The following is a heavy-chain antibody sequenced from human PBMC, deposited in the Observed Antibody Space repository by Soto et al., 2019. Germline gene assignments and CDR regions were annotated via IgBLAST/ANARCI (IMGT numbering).Heavy chain of an antibody. CDR3: ARVGGSYFFDY. D-gene: IGHD1-26*01. CDR2: ISSNGGST. V-gene: IGHV3-64*01. CDR1: GFTFSSYA. Sequence: EVQLVESGGGLVQPGGSLRLSCAASGFTFSSYAMHWVRQAPGKGLEYVSAISSNGGSTYYANSVKGRFTISRYNSENTLYLQMCSLRAEDMAVYYCARVGGSYFFDYWGQGTLVTVSS. J-gene: IGHJ4*02.